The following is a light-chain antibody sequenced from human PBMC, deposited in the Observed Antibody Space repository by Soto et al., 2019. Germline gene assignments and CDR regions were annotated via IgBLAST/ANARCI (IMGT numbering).Light chain of an antibody. CDR1: QGISSY. CDR3: QQLNSYHSIT. CDR2: AAS. Sequence: IQLTQSPSSLSASVGDRVTITCRASQGISSYLAWYQQKPGKAPKLLIYAASTLQSGVPSRFSGSGSGTDFTLTIRSLQPEDFAIYYCQQLNSYHSITFGQGTRLEIK. J-gene: IGKJ5*01. V-gene: IGKV1-9*01.